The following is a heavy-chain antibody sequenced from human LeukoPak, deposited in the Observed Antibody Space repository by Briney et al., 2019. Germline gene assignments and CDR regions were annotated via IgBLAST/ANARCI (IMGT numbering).Heavy chain of an antibody. J-gene: IGHJ4*02. D-gene: IGHD1-26*01. CDR1: GFTFSTYG. CDR2: IGGSGGGT. V-gene: IGHV3-23*01. Sequence: GGSLRLSCAASGFTFSTYGMSWVRQAPGKGLEWVSAIGGSGGGTYYADSVKGRFTISRDNSKNTLYLQMNSLRAEDTAVYYCAKGDTTWELPHDYWGQGTLVTVSS. CDR3: AKGDTTWELPHDY.